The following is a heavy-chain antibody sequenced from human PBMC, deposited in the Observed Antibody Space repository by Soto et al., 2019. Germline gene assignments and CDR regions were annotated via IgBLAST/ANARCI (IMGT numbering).Heavy chain of an antibody. V-gene: IGHV4-59*01. CDR2: INYSGST. Sequence: KPSETLSLTCTVSGGSTSSYYWSWIRQPPGKGLEWIGYINYSGSTNYNPSLRSRVTISVDTSKNQFSLKLSSVTAADTAVYYCARGLGYCSGGRCWRYWFDPWGQGTLVTVSS. CDR3: ARGLGYCSGGRCWRYWFDP. J-gene: IGHJ5*02. CDR1: GGSTSSYY. D-gene: IGHD2-15*01.